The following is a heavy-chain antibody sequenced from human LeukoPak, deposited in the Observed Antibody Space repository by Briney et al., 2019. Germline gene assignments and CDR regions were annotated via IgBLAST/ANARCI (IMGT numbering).Heavy chain of an antibody. J-gene: IGHJ4*02. D-gene: IGHD2/OR15-2a*01. Sequence: GRSLRLSCAASGFTFSSYAMHCVRQAPGKGLEWVAVISYDGSNKYYADSVKGRFTISRDNSKNTLYLQMNSLRSEDTAVYYCARGSESMDYWGQGTLVTVSS. CDR2: ISYDGSNK. CDR3: ARGSESMDY. CDR1: GFTFSSYA. V-gene: IGHV3-30-3*01.